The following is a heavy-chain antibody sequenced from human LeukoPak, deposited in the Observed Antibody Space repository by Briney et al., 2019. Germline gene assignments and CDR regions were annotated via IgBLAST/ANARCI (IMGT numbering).Heavy chain of an antibody. CDR2: INSNGDT. D-gene: IGHD3-22*01. Sequence: SETLSLTCTVSGGSISSYHWIWIRQPAGKGLEWIGRINSNGDTVYNPSLKSRATMSLDMTNNQFSLKLSSVTAADTAVYYCARGRYYYDSSGYYSNWFDPWGQGTLVTVSS. CDR1: GGSISSYH. V-gene: IGHV4-4*07. J-gene: IGHJ5*02. CDR3: ARGRYYYDSSGYYSNWFDP.